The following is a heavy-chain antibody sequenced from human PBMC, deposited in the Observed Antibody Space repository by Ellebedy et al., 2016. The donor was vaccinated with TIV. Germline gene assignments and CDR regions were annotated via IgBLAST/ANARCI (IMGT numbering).Heavy chain of an antibody. Sequence: ASVKVSCKASGYPFSSYGIIWVRQVPGQGLEWMGWIGAYNGNTNYAQKFQGKITMTTDTSTTTAYMELRNLRSDDTAVYYCAGTPAGWRGSALNWFDPWGQGALVTVSS. CDR3: AGTPAGWRGSALNWFDP. CDR2: IGAYNGNT. D-gene: IGHD6-19*01. CDR1: GYPFSSYG. J-gene: IGHJ5*02. V-gene: IGHV1-18*01.